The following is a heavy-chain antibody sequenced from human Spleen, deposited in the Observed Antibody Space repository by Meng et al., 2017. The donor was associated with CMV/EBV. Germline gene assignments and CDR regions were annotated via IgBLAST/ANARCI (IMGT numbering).Heavy chain of an antibody. CDR2: MYNSGST. CDR3: ARADYDFRRRDYYGLDV. D-gene: IGHD3-3*01. CDR1: GASISSYY. Sequence: SETLSLTCTVSGASISSYYWSWIRQPPGKGLEWIGYMYNSGSTNYNPSLKSRVTISVDTSKNQFSLKLSSVTAADTAVYYCARADYDFRRRDYYGLDVWGQGTTVTVSS. V-gene: IGHV4-59*01. J-gene: IGHJ6*02.